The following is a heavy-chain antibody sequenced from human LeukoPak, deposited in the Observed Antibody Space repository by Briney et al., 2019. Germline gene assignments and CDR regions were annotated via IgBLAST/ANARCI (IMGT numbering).Heavy chain of an antibody. CDR1: GFTFSSYA. CDR3: ARDRVADYGMDV. Sequence: PGGSLRLSCAASGFTFSSYAMHWVRQAPGKGLEWVAVISYDGSNKYYADSVKGRFTISRDNSKNTLYLQMNSLRAEDTAVYYCARDRVADYGMDVWGQGTTVTVSS. J-gene: IGHJ6*02. D-gene: IGHD3-10*01. V-gene: IGHV3-30-3*01. CDR2: ISYDGSNK.